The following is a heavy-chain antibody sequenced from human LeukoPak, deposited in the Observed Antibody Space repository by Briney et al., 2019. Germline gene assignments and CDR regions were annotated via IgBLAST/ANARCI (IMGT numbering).Heavy chain of an antibody. V-gene: IGHV3-30-3*01. CDR3: AKNYYSDTSAYFRYAFDI. D-gene: IGHD3-22*01. Sequence: PGRSLRLSCAASGFTFSSYAMHWVRQAPGKGLEWVAVISYDGSNKYYADSVKGRFTISRDNSKNTLCLEMDSLRAEDTAVYYCAKNYYSDTSAYFRYAFDIWGQGTVVTVSS. CDR1: GFTFSSYA. CDR2: ISYDGSNK. J-gene: IGHJ3*02.